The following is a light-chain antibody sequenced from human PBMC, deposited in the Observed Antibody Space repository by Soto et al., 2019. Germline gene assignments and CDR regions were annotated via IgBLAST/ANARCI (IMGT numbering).Light chain of an antibody. J-gene: IGLJ3*02. V-gene: IGLV2-8*01. CDR1: SSDVGGYND. CDR3: SSYAGSNNPWV. CDR2: EVS. Sequence: QSALTQPPSASGSPGQSVTISCTGTSSDVGGYNDVCWYQQHPGTAPKLMISEVSNRPSGVPDRFSGSKSGNTASLTVSGLQAEDEADYYCSSYAGSNNPWVFGGGTKLTVL.